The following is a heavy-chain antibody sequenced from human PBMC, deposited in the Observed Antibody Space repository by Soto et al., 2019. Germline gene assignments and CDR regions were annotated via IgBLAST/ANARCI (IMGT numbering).Heavy chain of an antibody. CDR2: IYSSGST. Sequence: SETLSLTCTVSGGSISSYYWSWIRQPPGKGLEWIGYIYSSGSTSYNPSLKSRVTISVDTSKNQFSLRLSSVTAADTAVYYCAREGVGSSFSFLDYWAQGTLVTVDS. D-gene: IGHD6-6*01. CDR1: GGSISSYY. CDR3: AREGVGSSFSFLDY. J-gene: IGHJ4*02. V-gene: IGHV4-59*01.